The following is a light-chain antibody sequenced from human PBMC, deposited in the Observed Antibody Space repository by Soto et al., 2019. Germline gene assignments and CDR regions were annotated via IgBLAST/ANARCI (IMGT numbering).Light chain of an antibody. Sequence: QSALTQPASVSGSPGQSITISCTGTRSDVGGYNYVSWYQQFPGNAPKLIIYAVSNRPSGVSNRFSGSKSVNTAFLTISGLQAEDEADYYCSSFTSRSTVLFGGGTKLTVL. CDR3: SSFTSRSTVL. CDR1: RSDVGGYNY. J-gene: IGLJ2*01. CDR2: AVS. V-gene: IGLV2-14*01.